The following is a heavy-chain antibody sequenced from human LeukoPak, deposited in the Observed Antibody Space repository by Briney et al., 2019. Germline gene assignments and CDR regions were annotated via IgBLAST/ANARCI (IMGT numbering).Heavy chain of an antibody. CDR1: GGSFSGYY. CDR3: ARGMKWAYYYDSSGRRDDAFDI. D-gene: IGHD3-22*01. J-gene: IGHJ3*02. V-gene: IGHV4-34*01. Sequence: PSETLSLTCAVYGGSFSGYYWSWVRQPPGKGLEWIGEINHSGSTNYNPSLRSRVTISVDTSKKQFSLKLSSVTAADTAVYYCARGMKWAYYYDSSGRRDDAFDIWGQGTMVTVSS. CDR2: INHSGST.